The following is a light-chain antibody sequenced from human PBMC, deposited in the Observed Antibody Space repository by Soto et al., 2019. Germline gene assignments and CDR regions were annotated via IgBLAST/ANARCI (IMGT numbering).Light chain of an antibody. J-gene: IGLJ1*01. CDR1: SGDIGSYNR. V-gene: IGLV2-14*01. Sequence: QSALTQPASVSGSPGQSITISCTGTSGDIGSYNRVSWYQQHPGKAPKLIIYEVTDRPSGVSNRFSGSKSCNTASLTISGLQAEDEAEYYCSSYTNISTRACVFGTGTKLTVL. CDR3: SSYTNISTRACV. CDR2: EVT.